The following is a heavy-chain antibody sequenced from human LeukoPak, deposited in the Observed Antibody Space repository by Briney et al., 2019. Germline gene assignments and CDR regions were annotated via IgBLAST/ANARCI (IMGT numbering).Heavy chain of an antibody. J-gene: IGHJ6*02. CDR3: ARGYSYGSDYYYGMDV. CDR1: GYTFTSYS. Sequence: GASVKVSCKASGYTFTSYSISRVRQAPGQGLEWMGWISGYNGNTKYAQKVQGRVTMTTDTSTSTAYMELRSLRSDDTAVYYCARGYSYGSDYYYGMDVWGQGTTVTVSS. V-gene: IGHV1-18*01. D-gene: IGHD5-18*01. CDR2: ISGYNGNT.